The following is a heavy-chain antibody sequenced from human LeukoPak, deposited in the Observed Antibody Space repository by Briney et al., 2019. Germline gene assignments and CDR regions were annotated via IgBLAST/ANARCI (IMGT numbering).Heavy chain of an antibody. CDR1: GFTFSDYY. V-gene: IGHV3-11*01. CDR2: ISSSGSTI. CDR3: AKTYLAELDY. D-gene: IGHD2-2*01. J-gene: IGHJ4*02. Sequence: PGGSLRLSCAASGFTFSDYYMSWIRQAPGKGLEWVSYISSSGSTIYYADSVKGRFTISRDNSKNTLYLQMDSLRAEDTAVYYCAKTYLAELDYWGQGTLVTVSS.